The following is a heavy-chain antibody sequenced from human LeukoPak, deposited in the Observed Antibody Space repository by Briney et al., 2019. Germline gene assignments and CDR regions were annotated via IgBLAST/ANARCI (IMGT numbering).Heavy chain of an antibody. CDR1: GFTFSSYG. Sequence: GGSLRLSCAASGFTFSSYGMHWVRQAPGQGLEWMGWINPNSGGTNYAQKFQGRVTMTRDTSISTAYMELSRLRSDDTAVYYCASRLPKDIAVAAYLVRTYYYYGMDVWGQGTTVTVSS. CDR3: ASRLPKDIAVAAYLVRTYYYYGMDV. V-gene: IGHV1-2*02. D-gene: IGHD6-19*01. J-gene: IGHJ6*02. CDR2: INPNSGGT.